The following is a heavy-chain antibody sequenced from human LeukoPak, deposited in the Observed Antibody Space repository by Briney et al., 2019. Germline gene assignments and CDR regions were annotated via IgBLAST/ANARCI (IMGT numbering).Heavy chain of an antibody. D-gene: IGHD1-20*01. J-gene: IGHJ5*02. CDR3: ARDLTGTTNH. CDR1: GYTFTGYY. V-gene: IGHV1-2*02. Sequence: ASVKVSCKASGYTFTGYYIHWVRQAPGQGLEWMGWIDPNSGGTNYAQKFQGRVTMTRDTSISTVYMGLNKLRSDDTAVYFCARDLTGTTNHWGQGTLVAVSS. CDR2: IDPNSGGT.